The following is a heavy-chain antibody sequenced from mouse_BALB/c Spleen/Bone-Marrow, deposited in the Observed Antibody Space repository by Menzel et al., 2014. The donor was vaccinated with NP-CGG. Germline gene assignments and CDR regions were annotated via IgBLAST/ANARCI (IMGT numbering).Heavy chain of an antibody. CDR2: INPSNGRT. CDR3: ARYDGPAWFAY. Sequence: QVQLQQSGAELVKPGASVKLSCKASGYTFXSYWIHWVKLRPGQGLEWIGEINPSNGRTNYNEKFKNKATLPVDKSSSTAYIQLSSLTSEDSAVYYCARYDGPAWFAYWGQGTLVTVSA. CDR1: GYTFXSYW. J-gene: IGHJ3*01. V-gene: IGHV1S81*02. D-gene: IGHD2-3*01.